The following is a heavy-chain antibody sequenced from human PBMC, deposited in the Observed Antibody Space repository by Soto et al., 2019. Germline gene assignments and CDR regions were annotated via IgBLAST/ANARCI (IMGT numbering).Heavy chain of an antibody. D-gene: IGHD1-26*01. J-gene: IGHJ4*02. CDR3: ARGRYGDY. CDR2: ISAHNGNT. CDR1: GYAFTTYG. V-gene: IGHV1-18*01. Sequence: QVHLVQSGAEVKKPGASVKVSCKGSGYAFTTYGITWVRQAPGQGLEWMGWISAHNGNTNYAQKLQGRVTVTRDTSTGTAYMGLRSLRCDETAVYYWARGRYGDYWGQGAVVTVSS.